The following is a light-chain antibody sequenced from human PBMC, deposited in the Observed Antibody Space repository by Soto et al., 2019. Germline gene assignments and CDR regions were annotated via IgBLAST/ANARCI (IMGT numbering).Light chain of an antibody. V-gene: IGKV3-15*01. CDR3: QHYNEWPPWT. Sequence: EIVTTQSPATLSVSPGERATLSCRASQSVSNNLAWYQQKPGQAPRLLIFGASTRATGTPARFSGSVSGTEFTLTISSLQSEDFAVYYCQHYNEWPPWTFGQGTKVDIK. J-gene: IGKJ1*01. CDR2: GAS. CDR1: QSVSNN.